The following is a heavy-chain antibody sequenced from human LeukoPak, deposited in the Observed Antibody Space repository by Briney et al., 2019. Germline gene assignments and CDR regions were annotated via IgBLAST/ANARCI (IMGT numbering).Heavy chain of an antibody. J-gene: IGHJ4*02. CDR2: ISYDGSNK. V-gene: IGHV3-30*19. D-gene: IGHD4-17*01. Sequence: PGGSLRLSCAASGFIFTSYGMHWVRQAPGKGLEWVALISYDGSNKYYADSVKGRFTISRDKSKNTLYLQMNSLRAEDTAVYYCARENDYGDYSRYFDYWGQGTLVTVSS. CDR3: ARENDYGDYSRYFDY. CDR1: GFIFTSYG.